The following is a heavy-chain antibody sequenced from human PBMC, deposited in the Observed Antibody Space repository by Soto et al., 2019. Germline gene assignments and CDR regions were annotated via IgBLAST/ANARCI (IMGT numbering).Heavy chain of an antibody. CDR2: INSGGSST. CDR1: GFTFSSYW. V-gene: IGHV3-74*01. J-gene: IGHJ6*02. D-gene: IGHD5-18*01. CDR3: ARARMQLWPNYYDDGLDV. Sequence: GGSLRLSCAASGFTFSSYWMHWVRQAPGKGLVWVSRINSGGSSTSYADSVKGRFTISRDNAKNTLYFQMNSLRVEDTAVYYCARARMQLWPNYYDDGLDVWGQGTTVTVSS.